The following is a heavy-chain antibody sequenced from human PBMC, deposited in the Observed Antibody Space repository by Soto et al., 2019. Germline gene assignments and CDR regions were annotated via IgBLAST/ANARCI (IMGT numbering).Heavy chain of an antibody. J-gene: IGHJ4*02. Sequence: SETLSLTCTVSGGSISGYSWNWIRQPAGKGLEWIGRSVTTYYNPSLKSRVTVSVDTSKNQVSLKLTSVTAADTAVYYCARESTIRGVTHLDYWGQGTLVTVSS. CDR3: ARESTIRGVTHLDY. CDR2: SVTT. V-gene: IGHV4-4*07. D-gene: IGHD3-10*01. CDR1: GGSISGYS.